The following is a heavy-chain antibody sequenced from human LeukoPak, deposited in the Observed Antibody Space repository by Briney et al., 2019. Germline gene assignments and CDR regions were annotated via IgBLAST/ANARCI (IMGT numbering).Heavy chain of an antibody. J-gene: IGHJ4*02. Sequence: PSETLSLTCTVSGGSISSYYWSWIRQPAGKGLEWIGRIYTSGSTNYNPSLKSRVTMSVDTSKNQFSLKLSSVTAADTAVYYRARLHRGGSYYWTGFDYWGQGTLVTVSS. CDR1: GGSISSYY. D-gene: IGHD1-26*01. CDR2: IYTSGST. CDR3: ARLHRGGSYYWTGFDY. V-gene: IGHV4-4*07.